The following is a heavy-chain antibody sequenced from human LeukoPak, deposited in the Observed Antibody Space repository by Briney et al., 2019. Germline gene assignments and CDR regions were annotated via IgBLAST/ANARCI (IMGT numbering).Heavy chain of an antibody. D-gene: IGHD6-13*01. CDR1: GGTFSSYA. V-gene: IGHV1-69*04. CDR2: IIPILGIA. J-gene: IGHJ4*02. Sequence: GASVKVSCKASGGTFSSYAISWVRQAPGQGLEWMGRIIPILGIANYAQKFQGRVTMTRDTSTSTVYMELSSLRSEDTAVYYCARGDRRCPPSSIGWYSENIFDYWGQGTLVTVSS. CDR3: ARGDRRCPPSSIGWYSENIFDY.